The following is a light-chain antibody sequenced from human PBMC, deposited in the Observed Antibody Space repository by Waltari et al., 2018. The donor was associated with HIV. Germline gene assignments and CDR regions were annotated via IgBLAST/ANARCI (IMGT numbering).Light chain of an antibody. CDR2: AAS. J-gene: IGKJ2*01. Sequence: EIVLTQSPGTLSLSPGERATLSCRASQSVSSSYLAWYQQKPGQAPRLLIYAASSRATGVPDRFNGNASGADFTGTISRLEPEDFAGYYCQHFGTSPPRYTFGQGTKLELK. CDR3: QHFGTSPPRYT. CDR1: QSVSSSY. V-gene: IGKV3-20*01.